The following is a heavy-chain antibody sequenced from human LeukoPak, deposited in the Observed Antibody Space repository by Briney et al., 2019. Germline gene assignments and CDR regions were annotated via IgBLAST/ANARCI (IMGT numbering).Heavy chain of an antibody. J-gene: IGHJ5*02. V-gene: IGHV3-21*01. CDR3: ARQRYSSGWYSRPNWFDP. CDR2: FSSRSGSI. Sequence: GGSLRLSCAASGFTFSTYSMNWVRQAPGKGLERDSSFSSRSGSIYYADSVKGRFTISRDNAKNSLYLQMNSLRAEDTAVYYCARQRYSSGWYSRPNWFDPWGQGTLVTVSS. CDR1: GFTFSTYS. D-gene: IGHD6-19*01.